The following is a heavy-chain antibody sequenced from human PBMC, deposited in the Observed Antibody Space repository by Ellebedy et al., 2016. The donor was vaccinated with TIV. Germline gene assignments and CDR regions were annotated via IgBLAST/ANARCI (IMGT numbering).Heavy chain of an antibody. CDR3: ARVLRGGRSGDYFDS. J-gene: IGHJ4*02. CDR1: GGSISSSSFY. CDR2: IFYSGTT. D-gene: IGHD1-1*01. V-gene: IGHV4-39*07. Sequence: MPSETLSLTCTVSGGSISSSSFYWGWIRQPPGKGLEWIGNIFYSGTTYYSPSLKSRVTMSVDTSKNQFSLNLSSVTAADTAVDYCARVLRGGRSGDYFDSWGQGTLVTVSS.